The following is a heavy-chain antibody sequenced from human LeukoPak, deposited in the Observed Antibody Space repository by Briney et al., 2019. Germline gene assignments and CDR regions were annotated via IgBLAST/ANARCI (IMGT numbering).Heavy chain of an antibody. CDR1: GDSMSSGSYY. J-gene: IGHJ5*01. CDR2: IFYSGST. V-gene: IGHV4-39*07. CDR3: ARQIAVVEPTDPNWFDS. D-gene: IGHD2-21*01. Sequence: SETLSLTCSVSGDSMSSGSYYWGWIRQPPGKGLEWIGSIFYSGSTYYTPSLKSRVTMSLDTSKNQFSLRLTSVTAADTAVYYCARQIAVVEPTDPNWFDSWGQGTLVTASS.